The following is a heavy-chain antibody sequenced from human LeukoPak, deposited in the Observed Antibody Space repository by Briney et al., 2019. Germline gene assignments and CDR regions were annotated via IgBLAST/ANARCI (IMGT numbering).Heavy chain of an antibody. V-gene: IGHV3-23*01. Sequence: GRSLRLSCAASRFTFNSYAMGWVRQAPGKGLEWVSVIGGSNGITFYVGSVKGRFTISRDNSKDTLYLQMNSLRAEDTAVYYCARNENSGWGYFDYWGQGTLVTVSS. D-gene: IGHD5-12*01. CDR1: RFTFNSYA. J-gene: IGHJ4*02. CDR3: ARNENSGWGYFDY. CDR2: IGGSNGIT.